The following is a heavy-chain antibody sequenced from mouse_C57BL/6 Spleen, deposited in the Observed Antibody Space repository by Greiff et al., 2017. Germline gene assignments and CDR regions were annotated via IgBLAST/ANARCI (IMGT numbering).Heavy chain of an antibody. CDR1: GYTFTSYW. CDR3: ARRKGAMDY. Sequence: QVQLKQPGAELVRPGTSVKLSCKASGYTFTSYWMHWVKQRPGQGLEWIGVIDPSDSYTNYNQKFKGKATLTVDTSSSTAYMQLSSLTSEDTAVYYCARRKGAMDYWGQGTSVTVSS. V-gene: IGHV1-59*01. J-gene: IGHJ4*01. CDR2: IDPSDSYT.